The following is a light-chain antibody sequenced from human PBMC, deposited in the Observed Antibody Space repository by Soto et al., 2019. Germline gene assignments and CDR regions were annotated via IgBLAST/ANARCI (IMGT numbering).Light chain of an antibody. CDR2: EGS. CDR1: SSDVGSYNL. J-gene: IGLJ2*01. V-gene: IGLV2-23*01. CDR3: CSYAGSSTDVV. Sequence: QSALTQPASVSGSPGQSITISCTGTSSDVGSYNLVSWYQQHPGKAPKLMIYEGSKRPSGVSNRFSGSKSGNTASLTISGLQAEDEADYYCCSYAGSSTDVVXGGGTKLTVL.